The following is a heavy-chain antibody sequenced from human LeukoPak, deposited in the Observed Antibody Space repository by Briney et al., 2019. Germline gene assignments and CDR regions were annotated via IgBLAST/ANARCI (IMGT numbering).Heavy chain of an antibody. CDR2: IYYSGST. V-gene: IGHV4-30-4*01. J-gene: IGHJ5*02. D-gene: IGHD2-2*01. Sequence: SETLSLTCTVSGGSISSGDYYWSWIRQPPGKGLEWIWYIYYSGSTYYNPSLKSRVTISVDTSKNQFSLKLSSVTAADTAVYYCARAGRHCSGTSCYLNWFDPWGQGTLVTVSS. CDR1: GGSISSGDYY. CDR3: ARAGRHCSGTSCYLNWFDP.